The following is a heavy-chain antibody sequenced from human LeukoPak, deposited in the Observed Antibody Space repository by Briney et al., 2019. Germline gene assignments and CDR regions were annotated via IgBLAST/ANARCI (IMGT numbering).Heavy chain of an antibody. CDR3: ARGVWNSGSYYGGPGVVY. D-gene: IGHD1-26*01. J-gene: IGHJ4*02. CDR2: ISSSSSTI. Sequence: GESLRLSCAASGFTFNRYWIHWVRQAPGKGLEWVSYISSSSSTIYYADSVKGRFTISRDNAKNSLYLQMNSLRAEDTAVYYCARGVWNSGSYYGGPGVVYWGQGTLVTVSS. CDR1: GFTFNRYW. V-gene: IGHV3-48*01.